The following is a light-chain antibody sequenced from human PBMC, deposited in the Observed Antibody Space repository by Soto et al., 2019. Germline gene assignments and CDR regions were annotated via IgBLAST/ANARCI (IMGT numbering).Light chain of an antibody. J-gene: IGKJ1*01. V-gene: IGKV1-39*01. CDR3: QQTYTTPWT. Sequence: DIQMTQSPSSLSASVGDRITIACRASQTISSYLNWYQQKPGKAPKLLIYAASSLQGGVPSRFTGSGSGTDFTLTISSLQPEDFATYYCQQTYTTPWTFGQVSKVHIK. CDR1: QTISSY. CDR2: AAS.